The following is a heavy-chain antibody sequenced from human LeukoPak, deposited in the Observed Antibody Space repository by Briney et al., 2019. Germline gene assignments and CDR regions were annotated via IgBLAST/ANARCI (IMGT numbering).Heavy chain of an antibody. CDR2: INPNSGGT. Sequence: ASVKVSCKASGYTFTGYYMHWVRQAPGQGLEWMGWINPNSGGTNYAQKFQGRVTMTRDTSISTAYMELSRLRSDDTAVYYCARVRYGSGRYYNGPFLYYPGFVDYWGQGTLVTVSS. J-gene: IGHJ4*02. CDR1: GYTFTGYY. D-gene: IGHD3-10*01. V-gene: IGHV1-2*02. CDR3: ARVRYGSGRYYNGPFLYYPGFVDY.